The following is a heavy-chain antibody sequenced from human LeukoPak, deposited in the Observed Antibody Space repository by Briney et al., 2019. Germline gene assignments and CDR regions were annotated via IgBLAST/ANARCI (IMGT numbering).Heavy chain of an antibody. D-gene: IGHD5-12*01. J-gene: IGHJ4*02. CDR1: GFTFSSYS. Sequence: GGSLRLSCAASGFTFSSYSMNWVRQAPGKGLEWVSSISSSSSYIYYADSVKGRFTISRDNAKNSLYLQMNSLRAEDTAVYYCARDVEMVGIDYWGQGTLVTVSS. V-gene: IGHV3-21*01. CDR3: ARDVEMVGIDY. CDR2: ISSSSSYI.